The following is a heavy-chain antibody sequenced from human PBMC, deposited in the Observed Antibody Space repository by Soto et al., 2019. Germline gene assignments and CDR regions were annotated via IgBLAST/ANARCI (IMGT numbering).Heavy chain of an antibody. D-gene: IGHD4-17*01. CDR2: IYHSGST. V-gene: IGHV4-30-2*01. Sequence: QLQLQESGSGLVKPSQTLSLTCAVSGGSISSGGYSWSWIRQPPGKGLEWIGYIYHSGSTYYNPSLKSRVTLSVDRSKNQFSLKLSSVTAADTAVYYCARGGADYGDYPWYFDYWGQGTLVTVSS. CDR3: ARGGADYGDYPWYFDY. CDR1: GGSISSGGYS. J-gene: IGHJ4*02.